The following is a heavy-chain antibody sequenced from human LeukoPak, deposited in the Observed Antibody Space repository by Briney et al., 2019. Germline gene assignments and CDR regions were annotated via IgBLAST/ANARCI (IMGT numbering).Heavy chain of an antibody. J-gene: IGHJ4*02. D-gene: IGHD3-22*01. V-gene: IGHV3-30*02. Sequence: GGSLRPSCAVSGFNFTTYGMPWVRQGPGKGLEWVALMEFDESSKNYADSVKGRFTISRDNSKNTVYLQVTSLRAEDTAVYYCAKEDGTVVVSTFGDWGQGTLVTVSS. CDR3: AKEDGTVVVSTFGD. CDR2: MEFDESSK. CDR1: GFNFTTYG.